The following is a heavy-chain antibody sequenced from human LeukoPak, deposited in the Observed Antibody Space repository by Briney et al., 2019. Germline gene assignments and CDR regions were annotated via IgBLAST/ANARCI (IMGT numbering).Heavy chain of an antibody. CDR3: ARGATENWFGP. V-gene: IGHV1-18*01. D-gene: IGHD5-12*01. J-gene: IGHJ5*02. CDR1: GYKFTSYG. Sequence: GASVKVSCKASGYKFTSYGISWVRQAPGQGLDWMGWISAYNGNTNYAHNLQGRVTMTTDTSTSTAYMELRSLRSDDTAVYYCARGATENWFGPWDQGTLVTVSS. CDR2: ISAYNGNT.